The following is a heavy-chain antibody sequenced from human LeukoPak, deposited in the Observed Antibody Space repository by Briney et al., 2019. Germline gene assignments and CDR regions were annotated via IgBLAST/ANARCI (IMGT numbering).Heavy chain of an antibody. D-gene: IGHD5-18*01. J-gene: IGHJ4*02. Sequence: PGRSLRLSCAASGFTFSSSAMHWVRQAPGKGLEWVAVISYDESNKYYADSVKGRFTISRDNSKNTLYLQMNSLRAEDTAVYYCAKGAAGQLSPWSQGTLVTVSS. V-gene: IGHV3-30*18. CDR1: GFTFSSSA. CDR2: ISYDESNK. CDR3: AKGAAGQLSP.